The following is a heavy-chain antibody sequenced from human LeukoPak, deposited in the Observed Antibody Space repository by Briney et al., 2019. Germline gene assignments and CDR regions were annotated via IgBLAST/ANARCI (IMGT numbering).Heavy chain of an antibody. V-gene: IGHV3-7*01. CDR3: ARVRRYFDWLLEYYFDY. CDR2: IKQDGSEK. Sequence: GGSLRLSCAASGFTFSSYWMSWVRQAPGKGLEWVANIKQDGSEKYYVDSVKGRFTISRDNAKNSLYLQMNSLRAEDTAVYYCARVRRYFDWLLEYYFDYWGQGTLATVSS. CDR1: GFTFSSYW. D-gene: IGHD3-9*01. J-gene: IGHJ4*02.